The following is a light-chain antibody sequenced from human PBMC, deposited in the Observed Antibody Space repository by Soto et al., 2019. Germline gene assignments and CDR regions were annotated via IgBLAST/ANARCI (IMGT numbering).Light chain of an antibody. J-gene: IGKJ4*01. V-gene: IGKV3-15*01. CDR1: QSVGSN. CDR2: GAS. Sequence: EVVLTQSPATLSVSPGAGATLSCRASQSVGSNLAWYQQKPGQPPRVLIYGASTRAIGIPARFSGSGFGTEFTLTISSLQSEDFVVYYCQQYSNWPLLSFGGGTKVDIK. CDR3: QQYSNWPLLS.